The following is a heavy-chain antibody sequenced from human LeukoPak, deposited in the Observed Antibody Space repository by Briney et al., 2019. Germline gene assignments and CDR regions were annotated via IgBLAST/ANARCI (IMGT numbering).Heavy chain of an antibody. D-gene: IGHD5-24*01. Sequence: ASVKVSCRASGYTFTGYCMHWVRQAPGQGLEWMGWINPNSGGTNYAQKFQGRVTMTRDTSISTAYMELSRLRSDDTAVYYCARDRYGDGFAHLDYWGQGALVTVSS. CDR1: GYTFTGYC. V-gene: IGHV1-2*02. J-gene: IGHJ4*02. CDR2: INPNSGGT. CDR3: ARDRYGDGFAHLDY.